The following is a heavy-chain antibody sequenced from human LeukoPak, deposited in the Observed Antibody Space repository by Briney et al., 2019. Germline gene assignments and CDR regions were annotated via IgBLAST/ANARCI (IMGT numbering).Heavy chain of an antibody. CDR1: GGSISSYY. Sequence: SETLSLTCTVSGGSISSYYWSWIRQPAGKGLEWIGRIYTSGSTNYNPSLKSRVTMSVDTSKNQFSLKLSSVTAADTAVYYCAREVSGYYYDSSGYYLGYFDYWGQGTLVTVSS. V-gene: IGHV4-4*07. CDR3: AREVSGYYYDSSGYYLGYFDY. CDR2: IYTSGST. D-gene: IGHD3-22*01. J-gene: IGHJ4*02.